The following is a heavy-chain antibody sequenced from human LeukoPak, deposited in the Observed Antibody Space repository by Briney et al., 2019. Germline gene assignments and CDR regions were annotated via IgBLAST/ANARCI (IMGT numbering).Heavy chain of an antibody. D-gene: IGHD1-26*01. CDR1: GFIFDDYA. CDR2: ISRNSGST. CDR3: AKDGRAVHHYYNDMDV. J-gene: IGHJ6*02. Sequence: GRSLRLSCAASGFIFDDYAMHWVRQAPGKGLVWVSGISRNSGSTGYGDSVKGRFTISRDNAKNSLYLQINSLRAEDTALYYCAKDGRAVHHYYNDMDVWGQGTTVTVSS. V-gene: IGHV3-9*01.